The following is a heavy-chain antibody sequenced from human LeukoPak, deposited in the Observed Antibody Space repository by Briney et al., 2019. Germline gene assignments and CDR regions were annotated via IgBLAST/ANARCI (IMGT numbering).Heavy chain of an antibody. CDR3: VRQRGSCNEGTCYFDN. Sequence: PGGSLRLPCAASGFTVSSNYMSWVRQAPGKGLECVSALISGGSPYYADSVKGRFTISRDNSKNTLFLQMNSLRVEDTAIYYCVRQRGSCNEGTCYFDNWGQGTLVTVSS. D-gene: IGHD2-15*01. J-gene: IGHJ4*02. V-gene: IGHV3-53*01. CDR2: LISGGSP. CDR1: GFTVSSNY.